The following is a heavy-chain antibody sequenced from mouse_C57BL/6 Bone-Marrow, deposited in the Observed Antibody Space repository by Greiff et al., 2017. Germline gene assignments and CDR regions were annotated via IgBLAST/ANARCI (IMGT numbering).Heavy chain of an antibody. V-gene: IGHV5-4*01. Sequence: DVMLVESGGGLVKPGGSLKLSCAASGFTFSSYAMSWVRQTPEKRLEWVATISDGGSYTYYPDHVKGRFTISRDNAKNNLYLQMSHLKSEDTAMYYCARDAVVAPTEYFDVWGTGTTVTVSS. J-gene: IGHJ1*03. CDR1: GFTFSSYA. CDR3: ARDAVVAPTEYFDV. D-gene: IGHD1-1*01. CDR2: ISDGGSYT.